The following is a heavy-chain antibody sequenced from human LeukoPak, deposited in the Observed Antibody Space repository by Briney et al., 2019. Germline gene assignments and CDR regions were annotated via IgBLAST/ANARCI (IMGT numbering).Heavy chain of an antibody. CDR1: GFTFSGSA. CDR2: ISANGDNT. Sequence: PGGSLGLSCSASGFTFSGSAMHWVRQAPGKGPEFASGISANGDNTYYGDSVKVRFTISRDNSKNTVHLQMSSLSPEDTAVYYCVRDLTWGQGTLVIVSS. V-gene: IGHV3-64D*06. CDR3: VRDLT. J-gene: IGHJ5*02.